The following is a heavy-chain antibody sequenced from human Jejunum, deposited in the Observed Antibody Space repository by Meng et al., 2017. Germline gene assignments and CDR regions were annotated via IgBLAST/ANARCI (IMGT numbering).Heavy chain of an antibody. D-gene: IGHD3-22*01. V-gene: IGHV2-26*01. Sequence: SGPTLVKPTETLTLTCTVSGFSLSNDRLGVSWIRQPPGKALEWLAHIFSNDEKSYSTSLKNRLTISADASKSQVVLTMTNMDPADTATYYCTRIFYFESTGYFYDYWGQGTLVTVYS. CDR1: GFSLSNDRLG. CDR3: TRIFYFESTGYFYDY. J-gene: IGHJ4*02. CDR2: IFSNDEK.